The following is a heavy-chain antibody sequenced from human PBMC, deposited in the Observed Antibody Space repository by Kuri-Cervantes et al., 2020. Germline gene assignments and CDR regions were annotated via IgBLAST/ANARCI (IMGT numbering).Heavy chain of an antibody. CDR1: GFTFSSYD. V-gene: IGHV3-13*01. J-gene: IGHJ4*02. CDR2: IGTAGDT. CDR3: ARALYSYGPSGFDY. D-gene: IGHD5-18*01. Sequence: GESLKISCAASGFTFSSYDMHWVRQATGKGLEWVSAIGTAGDTYYPGSVKGRFTISRENAKNSLYLQMSSLRAEDTAVYYCARALYSYGPSGFDYWGQGTLVTVSS.